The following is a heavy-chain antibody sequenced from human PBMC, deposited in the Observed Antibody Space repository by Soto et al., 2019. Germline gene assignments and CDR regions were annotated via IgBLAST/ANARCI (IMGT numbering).Heavy chain of an antibody. Sequence: GGSLRLSCAASGFRFSNYAMSWVRQAPGKGLEWVSGISGRDDSTYYADSVKGRFTISRDNSKNTLYLQMNSLRAEDTAVYYCATRDYYDSRNFYYYYFDYWGRGTLVTVSS. J-gene: IGHJ4*02. CDR1: GFRFSNYA. CDR2: ISGRDDST. D-gene: IGHD3-22*01. V-gene: IGHV3-23*01. CDR3: ATRDYYDSRNFYYYYFDY.